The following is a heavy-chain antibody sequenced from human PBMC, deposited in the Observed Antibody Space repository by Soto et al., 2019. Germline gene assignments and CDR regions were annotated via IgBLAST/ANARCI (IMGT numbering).Heavy chain of an antibody. J-gene: IGHJ4*02. Sequence: GSLRLSCAASGFTFSSYAMYWVRQAPGKGLEWVAVISYDGSNKYYADSVKGRFTISRDNSKNTLYLQMNSLRAEDTAVYYCARDLSGIAVAGTFDYWGQGTLVTVSS. CDR1: GFTFSSYA. CDR2: ISYDGSNK. CDR3: ARDLSGIAVAGTFDY. V-gene: IGHV3-30-3*01. D-gene: IGHD6-19*01.